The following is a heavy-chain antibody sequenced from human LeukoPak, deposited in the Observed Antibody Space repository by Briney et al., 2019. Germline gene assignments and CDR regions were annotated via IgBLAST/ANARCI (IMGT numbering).Heavy chain of an antibody. CDR3: AKDKAAGLHSDP. D-gene: IGHD2-15*01. J-gene: IGHJ5*02. V-gene: IGHV4-59*12. CDR2: IYYSGST. Sequence: SETLSLTCTVSGGSISSYYWSWIRQPPGKGLEWIGYIYYSGSTNYNPSLKSRVTISVDTSKNQFSLKLSSVTAADTAVSYSAKDKAAGLHSDPWPQGPLLTLPT. CDR1: GGSISSYY.